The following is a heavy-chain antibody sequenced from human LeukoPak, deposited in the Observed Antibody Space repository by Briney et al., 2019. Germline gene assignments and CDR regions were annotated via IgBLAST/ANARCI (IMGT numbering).Heavy chain of an antibody. CDR1: GFTVSSNY. Sequence: GGSLRLSCAASGFTVSSNYMTWVRQAPGKGLEWVSFIYSGGSTYYADYVKGRFTISRDNSKNTLYLQMNSLRAEDTAVYYCTRGKGDQGWYWGQGTLVTVSS. D-gene: IGHD2-15*01. J-gene: IGHJ4*02. CDR3: TRGKGDQGWY. V-gene: IGHV3-53*01. CDR2: IYSGGST.